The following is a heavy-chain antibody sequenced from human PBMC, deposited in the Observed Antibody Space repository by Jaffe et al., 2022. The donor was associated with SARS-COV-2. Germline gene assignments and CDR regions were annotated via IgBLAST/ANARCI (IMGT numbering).Heavy chain of an antibody. CDR2: CNGDGNNT. V-gene: IGHV3-74*01. CDR3: ARGGLGGDGTWDNWFDP. D-gene: IGHD3-16*01. J-gene: IGHJ5*02. CDR1: GFTFSNYW. Sequence: EVQLVESGGDLVQPGGSLRLSCVASGFTFSNYWMNWVRQAPGKGLVWVSRCNGDGNNTTYADSVKGRFTISRDNAKNTLYLQMNSLRAEDTAVYYCARGGLGGDGTWDNWFDPWGLGTLVTVSS.